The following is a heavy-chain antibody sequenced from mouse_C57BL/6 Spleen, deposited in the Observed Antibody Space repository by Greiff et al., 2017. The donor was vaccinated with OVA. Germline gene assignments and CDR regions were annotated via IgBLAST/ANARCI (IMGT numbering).Heavy chain of an antibody. CDR3: AREEDGNYAMDY. J-gene: IGHJ4*01. D-gene: IGHD2-1*01. V-gene: IGHV1-59*01. CDR2: IDPSDSYT. Sequence: QVQLQQPGAELVRPGTSVKLSCKASGYTFTSYWMHWVKQRPGQGLEWIGVIDPSDSYTNYNQKFKGKATLTVDTSSSTAYMQLSSLTSDDSAVYYCAREEDGNYAMDYWGQGTSVTVSS. CDR1: GYTFTSYW.